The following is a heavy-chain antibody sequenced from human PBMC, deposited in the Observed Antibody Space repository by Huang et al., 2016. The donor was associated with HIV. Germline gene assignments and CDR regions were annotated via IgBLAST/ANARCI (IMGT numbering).Heavy chain of an antibody. Sequence: QVQLVQSGGEVMQPGASVRVSCKASGYDFGSYGMSWVRQAPGQGLEWLGWIGSDSRDTGSEQKFQGRVTMTTDTSTTTTYMELRSLRSDDTAMYYCARDPYYSNRWKRNDASFLWGQGTMITVSS. V-gene: IGHV1-18*01. CDR3: ARDPYYSNRWKRNDASFL. CDR1: GYDFGSYG. J-gene: IGHJ3*01. D-gene: IGHD4-4*01. CDR2: IGSDSRDT.